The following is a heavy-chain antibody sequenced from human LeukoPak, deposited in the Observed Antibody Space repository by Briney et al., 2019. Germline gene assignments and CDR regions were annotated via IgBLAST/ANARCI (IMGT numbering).Heavy chain of an antibody. V-gene: IGHV3-64*01. J-gene: IGHJ4*02. CDR3: ARGLGYCSRTSCYPDY. Sequence: PGGSLRLSCAASGFSFNIYAMFWVRQAPGKGLECVSAISGNGDTTYYANSVKGRFTISRDNSKSTLYLQMGSLRAEDMAVYYCARGLGYCSRTSCYPDYWGQGTLVTVSS. D-gene: IGHD2-2*01. CDR1: GFSFNIYA. CDR2: ISGNGDTT.